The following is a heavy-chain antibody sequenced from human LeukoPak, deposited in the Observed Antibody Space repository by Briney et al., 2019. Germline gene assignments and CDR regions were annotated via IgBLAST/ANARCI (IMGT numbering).Heavy chain of an antibody. Sequence: GASVKVSCKASGYTFTSYGISWVRQAPGQGLEWMGWISAYNGNTNYAQKLQGRVTMTTDTSTSTAYMELRSLRSDDTAVYYCARDSWDIAVVPAAILFDPWGQGTLVTVSS. CDR1: GYTFTSYG. CDR2: ISAYNGNT. CDR3: ARDSWDIAVVPAAILFDP. J-gene: IGHJ5*02. D-gene: IGHD2-2*01. V-gene: IGHV1-18*01.